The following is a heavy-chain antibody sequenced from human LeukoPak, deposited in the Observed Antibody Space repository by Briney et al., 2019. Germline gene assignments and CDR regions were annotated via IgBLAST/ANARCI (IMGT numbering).Heavy chain of an antibody. CDR1: GFTFSSYG. V-gene: IGHV3-23*01. Sequence: GGTLRLSCAASGFTFSSYGMSWVRQAPGKGLEWVSAISSSGGSTYYADSVKGRFTISRDNSKNTLYLQMNSLRAEDTAVYYCARGAGVRGVIIPYYYYYMDVWGKGTTVTISS. D-gene: IGHD3-10*01. J-gene: IGHJ6*03. CDR2: ISSSGGST. CDR3: ARGAGVRGVIIPYYYYYMDV.